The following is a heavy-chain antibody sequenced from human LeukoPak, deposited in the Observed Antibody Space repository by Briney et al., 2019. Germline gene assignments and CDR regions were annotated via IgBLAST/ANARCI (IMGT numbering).Heavy chain of an antibody. J-gene: IGHJ4*02. CDR2: IKSKTDGGTT. CDR3: TTQIPKTYCGGDCYTVRAQYYFDY. CDR1: GFTLRSYT. D-gene: IGHD2-21*02. Sequence: SGGSLRLSCAASGFTLRSYTMNWVRQAPGKGLECVGRIKSKTDGGTTDYAAPVKGRFTISRDDSKNTLYLQMNSLKTEDTAVYYCTTQIPKTYCGGDCYTVRAQYYFDYWGQGTLVTVSS. V-gene: IGHV3-15*01.